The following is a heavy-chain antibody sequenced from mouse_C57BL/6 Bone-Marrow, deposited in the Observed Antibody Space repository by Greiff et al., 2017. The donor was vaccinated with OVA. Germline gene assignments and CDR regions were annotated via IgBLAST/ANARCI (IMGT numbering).Heavy chain of an antibody. V-gene: IGHV1-63*01. CDR3: ARGGLYGYDWGTWFAY. J-gene: IGHJ3*01. CDR1: GYTFTNYW. CDR2: IYPGGGYT. D-gene: IGHD2-2*01. Sequence: QVQLQQSGAELVRPGTSVKMSCKASGYTFTNYWIGWAKQRPGHGLEWIGDIYPGGGYTNYNEKFKGKATLTADKSSSTAYMQFSSLTSEDSAIYYCARGGLYGYDWGTWFAYWGQGTLVTVSA.